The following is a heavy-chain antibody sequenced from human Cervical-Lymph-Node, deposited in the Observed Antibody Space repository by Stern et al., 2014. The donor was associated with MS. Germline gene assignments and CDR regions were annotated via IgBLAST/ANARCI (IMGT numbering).Heavy chain of an antibody. CDR3: ARGTLEQRLLRDYYGMDV. J-gene: IGHJ6*02. Sequence: QVQLVQSGAEVKKPGSSVKVSCKASGGTFSSYAISWVRQAPGQGLEWMGGIIPIFGTANYAQKYQGRGTITAADSTSTAYMELSSLRSEDTAVYYCARGTLEQRLLRDYYGMDVWGQGTTVTVSS. CDR2: IIPIFGTA. V-gene: IGHV1-69*12. CDR1: GGTFSSYA. D-gene: IGHD6-25*01.